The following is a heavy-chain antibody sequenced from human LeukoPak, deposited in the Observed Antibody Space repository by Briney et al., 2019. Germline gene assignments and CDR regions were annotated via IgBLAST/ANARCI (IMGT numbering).Heavy chain of an antibody. Sequence: GESLKISCMGSGYSFTSYWIGWVRQMPGKGLEWMGIIYPGDSDPRYSPSFQGQVTISADKSISTAYLQWSSLKASDTAMYYCARHDDYSNFNEYYFDYWGQGTLVTVSS. CDR2: IYPGDSDP. J-gene: IGHJ4*02. D-gene: IGHD4-11*01. CDR1: GYSFTSYW. CDR3: ARHDDYSNFNEYYFDY. V-gene: IGHV5-51*01.